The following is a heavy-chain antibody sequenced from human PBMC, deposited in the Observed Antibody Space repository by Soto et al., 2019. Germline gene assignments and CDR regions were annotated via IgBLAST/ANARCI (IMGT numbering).Heavy chain of an antibody. CDR2: IIPIFGTA. J-gene: IGHJ6*02. CDR1: GGTFSSYA. V-gene: IGHV1-69*13. Sequence: GASVKVSCKASGGTFSSYAISWVRQAPGQGLEWMGGIIPIFGTANYAQKFQGRVTITADGSTSTAYMELSSLRSEDTAVYYCARAEGSSGWYHTRDYYYYGMDVWGQGTTVTVSS. D-gene: IGHD6-19*01. CDR3: ARAEGSSGWYHTRDYYYYGMDV.